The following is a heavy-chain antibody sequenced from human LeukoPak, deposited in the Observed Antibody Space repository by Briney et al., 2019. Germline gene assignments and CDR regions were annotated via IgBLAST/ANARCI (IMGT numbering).Heavy chain of an antibody. D-gene: IGHD1-1*01. V-gene: IGHV1-8*01. CDR2: MNPKTGNT. Sequence: ASVKVSCKASGYIFTNYDINWVRQATGQGLEWMGWMNPKTGNTGYAQKFQGRVTMTRDTSTNTAYMELSSLRLEDTAVYYCARDNYPYGLDVWGQGTTVTVSS. J-gene: IGHJ6*02. CDR3: ARDNYPYGLDV. CDR1: GYIFTNYD.